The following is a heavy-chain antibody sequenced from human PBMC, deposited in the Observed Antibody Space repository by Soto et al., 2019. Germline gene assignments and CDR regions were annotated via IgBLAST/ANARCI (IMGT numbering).Heavy chain of an antibody. J-gene: IGHJ4*02. CDR3: ARGQEGVVATH. CDR1: GGFLSGYY. Sequence: QVQLQQWGAGLLKPSETLSLNRAVTGGFLSGYYWSWIRQPPGKGLEWIGEVKDGGHTNYSPSLRGRVTISSDTSNNQFSLRLNSVTAADTGVYYCARGQEGVVATHWDQGSLVTVSS. D-gene: IGHD5-12*01. CDR2: VKDGGHT. V-gene: IGHV4-34*01.